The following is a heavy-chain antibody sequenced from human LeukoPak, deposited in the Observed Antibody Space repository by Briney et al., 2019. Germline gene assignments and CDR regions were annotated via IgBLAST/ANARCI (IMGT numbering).Heavy chain of an antibody. CDR3: ARGRGYSYGEDLDY. V-gene: IGHV1-2*02. Sequence: VASVKVSSKASGYTFTGYYMHWVRQAPGQGLEWMGWINPNSGGTNYAQKFQGRVTMTRDTSISTAYMELSRLRSDDTAVYYCARGRGYSYGEDLDYWGQGTLVTVSS. CDR2: INPNSGGT. D-gene: IGHD5-18*01. J-gene: IGHJ4*02. CDR1: GYTFTGYY.